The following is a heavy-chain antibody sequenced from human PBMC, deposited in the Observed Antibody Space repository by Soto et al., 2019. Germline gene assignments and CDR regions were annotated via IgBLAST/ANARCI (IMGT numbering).Heavy chain of an antibody. CDR2: IYYSGST. CDR1: GGSLSSSSYY. CDR3: ASIAAAGKRWTYYFDY. V-gene: IGHV4-39*07. Sequence: PSETLSLTCTVSGGSLSSSSYYWGWIRQPPGKGLEWIGSIYYSGSTNYNPSLKSRVTISVDTSKNQFSLKLSSVTAADTAVYYCASIAAAGKRWTYYFDYWGQGTLVTVPS. J-gene: IGHJ4*02. D-gene: IGHD6-13*01.